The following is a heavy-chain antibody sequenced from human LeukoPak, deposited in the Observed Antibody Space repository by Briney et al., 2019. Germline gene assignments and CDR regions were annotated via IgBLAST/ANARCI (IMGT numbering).Heavy chain of an antibody. Sequence: GGSLRLSCAASGFTFSSYGMHWVRQAPGKGLEWVAVISYDGSNKYYADSVKGRFTISRDNSKNTLYLQMNSLRAEDTAVYYCARDYGGSSPFDYWGQGTLVTVSS. D-gene: IGHD4-23*01. CDR2: ISYDGSNK. CDR3: ARDYGGSSPFDY. CDR1: GFTFSSYG. J-gene: IGHJ4*02. V-gene: IGHV3-30*03.